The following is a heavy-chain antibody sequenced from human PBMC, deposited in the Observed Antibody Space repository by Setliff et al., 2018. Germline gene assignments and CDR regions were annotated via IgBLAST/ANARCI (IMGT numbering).Heavy chain of an antibody. J-gene: IGHJ6*03. CDR2: IYYSGST. CDR1: GGSFNTGAYY. CDR3: ARTPFGGVRRTEYMDV. D-gene: IGHD3-16*01. Sequence: SETLSLTCSVSGGSFNTGAYYWSWIRQHPGKGLEWIGYIYYSGSTYYNPSLKSRVTISVYTSKHQFSLKLSSVTAADTAVYYCARTPFGGVRRTEYMDVWGKGTTVTVSS. V-gene: IGHV4-31*03.